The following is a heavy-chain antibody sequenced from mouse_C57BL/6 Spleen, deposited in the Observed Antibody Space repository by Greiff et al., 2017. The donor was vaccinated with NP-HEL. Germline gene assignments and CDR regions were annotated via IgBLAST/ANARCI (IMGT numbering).Heavy chain of an antibody. CDR1: GFTFSDYG. CDR2: ISSGSSTI. D-gene: IGHD2-4*01. J-gene: IGHJ4*01. Sequence: EVKLMESGGGLVKPGGSLKLSCAASGFTFSDYGMHWVRQAPEKGLEWVAYISSGSSTIYYADTVKGRFTISRDNAKNTLFLQMTSLRSEDTAMYYCARVLSTMITHYAMDYWGQGTSVTVSS. CDR3: ARVLSTMITHYAMDY. V-gene: IGHV5-17*01.